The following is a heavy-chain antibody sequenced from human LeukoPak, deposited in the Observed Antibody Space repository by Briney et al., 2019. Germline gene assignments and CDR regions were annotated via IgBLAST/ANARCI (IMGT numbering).Heavy chain of an antibody. CDR3: AKDSSGYQGAYNWFDP. CDR2: IGGSGGST. Sequence: GGSLRLSCAASGFTFSSYAMSWVRQAPGKGLEWVSAIGGSGGSTYYADSVKGRFTISRDNSKNALYLQMNSLRAEDTAVYYCAKDSSGYQGAYNWFDPWGQGTLVTVSS. CDR1: GFTFSSYA. D-gene: IGHD6-19*01. J-gene: IGHJ5*02. V-gene: IGHV3-23*01.